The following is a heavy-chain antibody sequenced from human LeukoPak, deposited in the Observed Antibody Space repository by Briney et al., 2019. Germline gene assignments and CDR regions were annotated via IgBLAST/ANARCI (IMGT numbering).Heavy chain of an antibody. CDR2: INHSGST. J-gene: IGHJ5*02. V-gene: IGHV4-34*01. D-gene: IGHD3-22*01. CDR1: GGSFSGYY. CDR3: ARDPDTSGHYSWFDP. Sequence: SETLSLTCAVYGGSFSGYYWSSIRQPPGKGLEWIGDINHSGSTNYNPSLKSRVTISVDTSKNQFSLKLSSVTAADTAVYYCARDPDTSGHYSWFDPWGQGTLVAVSS.